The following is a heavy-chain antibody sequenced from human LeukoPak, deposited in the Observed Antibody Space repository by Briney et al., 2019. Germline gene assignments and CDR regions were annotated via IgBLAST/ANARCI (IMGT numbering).Heavy chain of an antibody. Sequence: ASVKVSCKASGYTFTSYYMHWVRQAPGQGLEWMGVISPTGGSTRYAQKFQGRVTMTRDMSTRTVYMELSRLRSDDTAVYYCAREGYCSSSSCTNDYWGQGTLVTVSS. CDR1: GYTFTSYY. V-gene: IGHV1-46*01. CDR3: AREGYCSSSSCTNDY. CDR2: ISPTGGST. J-gene: IGHJ4*02. D-gene: IGHD2-2*01.